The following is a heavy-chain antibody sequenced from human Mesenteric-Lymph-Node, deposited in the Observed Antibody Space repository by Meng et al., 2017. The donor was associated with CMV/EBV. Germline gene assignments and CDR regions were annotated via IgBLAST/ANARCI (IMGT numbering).Heavy chain of an antibody. CDR2: IIPIFGTA. CDR3: ARGPLSYSGSYSYFDY. Sequence: SVQVSCQASGGTFSSYAISWVRQAPGQGLEWMGGIIPIFGTANYAQKFQGRVTITTDESTSTAYMELSSLRSEDTAVYYCARGPLSYSGSYSYFDYWGQGTLVTVSS. J-gene: IGHJ4*02. V-gene: IGHV1-69*05. CDR1: GGTFSSYA. D-gene: IGHD1-26*01.